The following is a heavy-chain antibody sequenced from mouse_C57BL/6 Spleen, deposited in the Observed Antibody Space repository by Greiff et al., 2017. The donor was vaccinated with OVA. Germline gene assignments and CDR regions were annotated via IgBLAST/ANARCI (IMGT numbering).Heavy chain of an antibody. CDR3: ARHGDYYGSSPYWYFDV. V-gene: IGHV5-2*01. J-gene: IGHJ1*03. D-gene: IGHD1-1*01. Sequence: EVNVVGSGGGLVQPGESLKLSCESNEYEFPSHDMSWVRKTPEKRLELVAAINSDGGSTYYPDTMERRFIISRDNTKKTLYLQMSSLRSEDTALYYCARHGDYYGSSPYWYFDVWGTGTTVTVSS. CDR2: INSDGGST. CDR1: EYEFPSHD.